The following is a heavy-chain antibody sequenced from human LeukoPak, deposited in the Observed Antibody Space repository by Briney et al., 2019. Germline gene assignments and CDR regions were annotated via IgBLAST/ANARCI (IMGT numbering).Heavy chain of an antibody. D-gene: IGHD2-21*01. J-gene: IGHJ4*02. CDR3: ARGVVIAPQTFDY. Sequence: SETLSLTCTVSGGSISSYYWSWIRQPPGKGLEWIGYIYYSGSTNYNPSLKSRVTISVDTSKNQFSLKLSSVTAADTAVYYCARGVVIAPQTFDYWGQGTLVTVSS. V-gene: IGHV4-59*01. CDR1: GGSISSYY. CDR2: IYYSGST.